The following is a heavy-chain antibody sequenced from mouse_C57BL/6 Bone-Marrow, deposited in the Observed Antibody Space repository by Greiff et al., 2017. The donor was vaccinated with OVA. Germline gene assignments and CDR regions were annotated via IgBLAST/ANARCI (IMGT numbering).Heavy chain of an antibody. CDR3: GRTTSSSLFAY. CDR1: GYTFTDHI. J-gene: IGHJ2*01. V-gene: IGHV1-11*01. D-gene: IGHD1-1*01. CDR2: IYPVSGET. Sequence: VQLQQSGAELASPGASVTLSCKASGYTFTDHIMNWVKKRPGQGLEWIGRIYPVSGETNYNKKFMGTATFSVDRSSSTVYMVLNSLTSEDPAVYYCGRTTSSSLFAYWGQGTTLTVSS.